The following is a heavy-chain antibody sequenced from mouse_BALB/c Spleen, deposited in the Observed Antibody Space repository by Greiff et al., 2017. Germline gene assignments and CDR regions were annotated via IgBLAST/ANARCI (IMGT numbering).Heavy chain of an antibody. CDR1: GYNFTSYW. J-gene: IGHJ3*01. CDR3: APWFAY. V-gene: IGHV14-3*02. CDR2: IDPANGNT. Sequence: VQLQQSGAELVKPGTSVKLSCKASGYNFTSYWINWVKLRPGQGLEWIGRIDPANGNTKYDPKFQGKATITADTSSNTAYLQLSSLTSEDTAVYYCAPWFAYWGQGTLVTVSA.